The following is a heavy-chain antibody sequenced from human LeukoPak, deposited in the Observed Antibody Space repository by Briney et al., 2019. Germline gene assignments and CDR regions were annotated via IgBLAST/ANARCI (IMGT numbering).Heavy chain of an antibody. CDR1: GFTFSSYG. CDR2: IRYDGSNK. V-gene: IGHV3-30*02. D-gene: IGHD4-17*01. Sequence: GGSLRLSCAASGFTFSSYGMHWVRQAPGKGLEWVAFIRYDGSNKYYADSVKGRFTISRDNSKNMLYLQMNSLRAEDTAVYYCAKLLSGNYGDPSCWGQGTLVTVSS. CDR3: AKLLSGNYGDPSC. J-gene: IGHJ4*02.